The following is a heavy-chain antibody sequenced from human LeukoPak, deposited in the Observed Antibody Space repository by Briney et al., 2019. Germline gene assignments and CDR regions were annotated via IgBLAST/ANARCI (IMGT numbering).Heavy chain of an antibody. CDR2: INPNSGGT. V-gene: IGHV1-2*02. CDR1: GYTFTGYY. Sequence: GASVKVSCKASGYTFTGYYMHWVRQAPGQGLEWMGWINPNSGGTNYAQKFQGRVTMTRDTSISTAYMELSRLRSDDTAVYYCARPAPGSSGLVDQPLALWGQGTLVTVSS. J-gene: IGHJ4*02. D-gene: IGHD6-19*01. CDR3: ARPAPGSSGLVDQPLAL.